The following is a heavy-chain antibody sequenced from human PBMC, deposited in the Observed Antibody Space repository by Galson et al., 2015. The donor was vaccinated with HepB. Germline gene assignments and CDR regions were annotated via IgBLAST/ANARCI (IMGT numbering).Heavy chain of an antibody. CDR3: AGPSGYSSGWRTPTRSFQH. CDR1: GYTFTGYY. D-gene: IGHD6-19*01. J-gene: IGHJ1*01. V-gene: IGHV1-2*02. CDR2: INPNSGGT. Sequence: SVKVSCKASGYTFTGYYMHWVRQAPGQGLEWMGWINPNSGGTNYAQKFQGRVTMTRDTSISTAYMELSRLRSDDTAVYYCAGPSGYSSGWRTPTRSFQHWVQGTLVTVSS.